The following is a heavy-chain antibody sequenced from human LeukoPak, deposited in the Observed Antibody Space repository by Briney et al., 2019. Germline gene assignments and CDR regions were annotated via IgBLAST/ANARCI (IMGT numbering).Heavy chain of an antibody. J-gene: IGHJ6*03. D-gene: IGHD3-16*01. CDR2: IYTSGST. CDR3: AREGLTDTDYYYYYYMDV. CDR1: GGSTSSGSYY. Sequence: SETLSLTCTVSGGSTSSGSYYWSWIRQPAGKGLEWIGRIYTSGSTNYNPSLKSRVTISVDTSKNQFSLKLSSVTAADTAVYYCAREGLTDTDYYYYYYMDVWGKGTTVTVSS. V-gene: IGHV4-61*02.